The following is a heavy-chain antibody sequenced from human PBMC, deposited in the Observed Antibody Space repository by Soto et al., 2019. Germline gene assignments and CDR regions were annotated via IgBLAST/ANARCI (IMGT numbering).Heavy chain of an antibody. J-gene: IGHJ3*02. CDR2: IYAGGTT. V-gene: IGHV3-53*02. CDR1: GFSVSSFY. CDR3: ARLYDTSGHDAFDI. D-gene: IGHD3-22*01. Sequence: EVQLVETGGGLIQPGGSLRLSCAASGFSVSSFYMTWVRQAPGKGLDWVSVIYAGGTTFYADSVKGRFTISRDNSMNTLFLQMNNLRAEDTAVYYCARLYDTSGHDAFDIWGQGTLVTVSA.